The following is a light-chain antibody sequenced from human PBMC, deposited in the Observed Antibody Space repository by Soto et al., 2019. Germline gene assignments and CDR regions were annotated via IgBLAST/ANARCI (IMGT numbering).Light chain of an antibody. V-gene: IGKV3-11*01. CDR1: QSVSSS. CDR3: QQRYNWPLT. CDR2: GAS. Sequence: EIVLTQSPATLSLSPGERATLSCRASQSVSSSLAWYQQKPGPAPRLLIYGASNGAAGIPARFSGTGSGTDFTLTISSLEPDDFAVYYCQQRYNWPLTFGGGTKVEIK. J-gene: IGKJ4*01.